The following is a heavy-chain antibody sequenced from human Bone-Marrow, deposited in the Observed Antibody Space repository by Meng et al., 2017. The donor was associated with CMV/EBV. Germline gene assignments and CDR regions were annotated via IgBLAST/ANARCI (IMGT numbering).Heavy chain of an antibody. CDR3: ARDSYYDFWSGYYTPGYYGMAV. V-gene: IGHV4-59*01. CDR2: IYYSGST. CDR1: GGSISSYY. Sequence: SETLSLTCTVSGGSISSYYWSWIRQPPGKGLEWIGYIYYSGSTNYNPSLKSRVTISVDTSKNQFSLKLSSVTAADTAVYYCARDSYYDFWSGYYTPGYYGMAVWGQGTTVTVSS. D-gene: IGHD3-3*01. J-gene: IGHJ6*02.